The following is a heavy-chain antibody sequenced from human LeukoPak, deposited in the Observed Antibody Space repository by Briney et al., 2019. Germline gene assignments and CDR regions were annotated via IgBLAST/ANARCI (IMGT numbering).Heavy chain of an antibody. J-gene: IGHJ4*02. V-gene: IGHV3-21*04. CDR1: GFTFSSYS. CDR3: AKGGSSSAEIFDY. Sequence: GGSLRLSCAASGFTFSSYSMNWVRQAPGKGLEWVSSISSSSSYIYYADSVKGRFTISRDNSKNTLYLQMNSLRAEDTAVYYCAKGGSSSAEIFDYWGQGTLVTVSS. CDR2: ISSSSSYI. D-gene: IGHD6-6*01.